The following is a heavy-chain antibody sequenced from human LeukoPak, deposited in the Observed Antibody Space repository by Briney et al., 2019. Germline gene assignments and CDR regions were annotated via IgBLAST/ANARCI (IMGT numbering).Heavy chain of an antibody. D-gene: IGHD5-18*01. CDR3: ARWLGYGYGLDS. Sequence: SGGSLRLSCAASGFTFSSYAMSWVRQAPGKGLEWVANIKQDGSEKNYVDSVKGRFTISRDNAKDSLYLQMNSLRAEDTAIYYCARWLGYGYGLDSWGQGTLVTVSS. CDR2: IKQDGSEK. CDR1: GFTFSSYA. V-gene: IGHV3-7*01. J-gene: IGHJ4*02.